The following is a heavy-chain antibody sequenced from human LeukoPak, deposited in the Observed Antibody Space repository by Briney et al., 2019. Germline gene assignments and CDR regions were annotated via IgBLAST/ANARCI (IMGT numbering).Heavy chain of an antibody. CDR1: GGSFSGYY. D-gene: IGHD3-22*01. Sequence: SETLSLTCAVYGGSFSGYYWSWIRQPPGKGLEWIEEINHSGSTNYNPSLKSRVTISVDTSKNQFSLKLSSVTAADTAVYYCARGFTYYYDSSGYPIDAFDIWGQGTMVTVSS. CDR2: INHSGST. J-gene: IGHJ3*02. CDR3: ARGFTYYYDSSGYPIDAFDI. V-gene: IGHV4-34*01.